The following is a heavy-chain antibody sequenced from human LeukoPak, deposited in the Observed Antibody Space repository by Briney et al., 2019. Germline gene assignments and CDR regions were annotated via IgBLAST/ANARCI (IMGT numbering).Heavy chain of an antibody. CDR3: GRDTSTAIDY. Sequence: PGRSLTLSCAASGFTFTNHYMDWVRQAPGMGLEWIARTTNRPNAHTTSYAASVGGRFTVSRDDSNNLLHLQMSSLKSDDTAVYYCGRDTSTAIDYWARGTLVTVSS. J-gene: IGHJ4*02. CDR2: TTNRPNAHTT. CDR1: GFTFTNHY. V-gene: IGHV3-72*01. D-gene: IGHD5-18*01.